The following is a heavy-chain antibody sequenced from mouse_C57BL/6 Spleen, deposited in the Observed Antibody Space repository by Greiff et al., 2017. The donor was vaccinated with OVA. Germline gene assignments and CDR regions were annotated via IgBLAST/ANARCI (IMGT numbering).Heavy chain of an antibody. Sequence: QVQLQQSGPELVKPGASVKISCKASGYAFSSSWMNWVKQRPGKGLEWIGRIYPGDGDTNYNGKFKGKATLTADKSSSTAYMQLSSLTSEDSAVYFCARADSSGYYAMDYWVKEPQSPSPQ. V-gene: IGHV1-82*01. CDR3: ARADSSGYYAMDY. D-gene: IGHD3-2*02. CDR2: IYPGDGDT. CDR1: GYAFSSSW. J-gene: IGHJ4*01.